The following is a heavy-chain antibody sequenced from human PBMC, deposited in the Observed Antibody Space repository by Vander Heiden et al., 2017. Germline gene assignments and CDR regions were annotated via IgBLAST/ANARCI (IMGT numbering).Heavy chain of an antibody. Sequence: QVQLVQSGAEVKKPGSSVKVSCKASGGTFSSYAIRWVRQAPGQGLEWMGGIIPIFGTANYAKKCQGRGTITTDESTSTAYMELSSLRSEDTAVYYCARDLGQRYSGSYYSAFDIWGEGTMVTVSS. CDR1: GGTFSSYA. CDR3: ARDLGQRYSGSYYSAFDI. V-gene: IGHV1-69*05. CDR2: IIPIFGTA. J-gene: IGHJ3*02. D-gene: IGHD1-26*01.